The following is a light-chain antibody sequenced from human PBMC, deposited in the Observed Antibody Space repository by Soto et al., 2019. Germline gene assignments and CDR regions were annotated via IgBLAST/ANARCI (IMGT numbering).Light chain of an antibody. Sequence: EIVLTQSPATLSLSPGERATLSCRASQSVTTYLAWYQQKPGQAPRLLIYDASNRATGIPARFSGSGSGTDFTLTTSSLEPEDFAVDYCHQRTNWPLTFGGGTKVEIK. CDR3: HQRTNWPLT. CDR2: DAS. J-gene: IGKJ4*01. V-gene: IGKV3-11*01. CDR1: QSVTTY.